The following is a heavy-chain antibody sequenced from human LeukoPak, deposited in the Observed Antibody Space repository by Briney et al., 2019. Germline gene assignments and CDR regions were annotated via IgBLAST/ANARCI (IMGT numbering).Heavy chain of an antibody. CDR3: ARQKNWNYPGGWFDP. V-gene: IGHV4-61*02. D-gene: IGHD1-7*01. J-gene: IGHJ5*02. Sequence: SQTLSLTCTVSGGSISSGSYYWSWIRQPAGKGLEWIGRIYTSGSTNYNPSLKSRVTISVDTSKNQFSLKLSSVTAADTAVYYCARQKNWNYPGGWFDPWGQGTLVTVSS. CDR1: GGSISSGSYY. CDR2: IYTSGST.